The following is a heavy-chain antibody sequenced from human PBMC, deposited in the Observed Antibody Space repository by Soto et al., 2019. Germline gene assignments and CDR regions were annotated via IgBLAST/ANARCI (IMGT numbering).Heavy chain of an antibody. CDR3: ARDQSGYYGSGAQQYYYYYGMDV. J-gene: IGHJ6*02. D-gene: IGHD3-10*01. V-gene: IGHV1-69*13. Sequence: GASVKVSCKASGGTFSSYAISWVRQAPGQGLEWMGGIIPIFGTANYAQKFQGRVTITADESTSTAYMELSSLRSEDTAVYYCARDQSGYYGSGAQQYYYYYGMDVWGQGTTVTVSS. CDR1: GGTFSSYA. CDR2: IIPIFGTA.